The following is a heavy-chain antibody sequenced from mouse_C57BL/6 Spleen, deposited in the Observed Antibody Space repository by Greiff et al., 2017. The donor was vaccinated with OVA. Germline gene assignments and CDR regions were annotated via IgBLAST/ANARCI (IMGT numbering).Heavy chain of an antibody. CDR2: IYPGSGST. D-gene: IGHD2-4*01. Sequence: QVQLQQSGAELVKPGASVKMSCKASGYTFTSYWITWVKQRPGQGLEWIGDIYPGSGSTNYNEKFKSKATLTVDTSSSTAYMQLSSLTSEDSAVYYCARNYDYAGDWYFDVWGTGTTVTVSS. CDR3: ARNYDYAGDWYFDV. J-gene: IGHJ1*03. V-gene: IGHV1-55*01. CDR1: GYTFTSYW.